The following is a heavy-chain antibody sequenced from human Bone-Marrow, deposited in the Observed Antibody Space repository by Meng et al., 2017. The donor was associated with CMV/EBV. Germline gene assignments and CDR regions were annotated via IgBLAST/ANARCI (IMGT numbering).Heavy chain of an antibody. CDR3: ARDDRMVRGVIITRYYGMDV. D-gene: IGHD3-10*01. CDR1: GGTFSSYA. CDR2: IIPILGIA. V-gene: IGHV1-69*10. Sequence: SVKVSCKASGGTFSSYAISWVRQAPGQGLEWMGGIIPILGIANYAQKFQGRVTMTRDTSISTAYMELSRLRSDDTAVYYCARDDRMVRGVIITRYYGMDVWGQGTTVTVSS. J-gene: IGHJ6*02.